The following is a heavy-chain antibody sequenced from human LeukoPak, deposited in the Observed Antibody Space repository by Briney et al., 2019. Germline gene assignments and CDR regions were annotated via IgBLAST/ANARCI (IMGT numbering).Heavy chain of an antibody. CDR3: ARTTYYYDISGYSYYFDD. Sequence: SETLSLTCTVSGGSISSYYWSWIRQPPGKGLEWVGYIYYSGSTNYNPSLKSGVTISVDTSKNQFSLKLSSVTAADTAVYHCARTTYYYDISGYSYYFDDWGQGTLVTVSS. CDR1: GGSISSYY. CDR2: IYYSGST. D-gene: IGHD3-22*01. V-gene: IGHV4-59*01. J-gene: IGHJ4*02.